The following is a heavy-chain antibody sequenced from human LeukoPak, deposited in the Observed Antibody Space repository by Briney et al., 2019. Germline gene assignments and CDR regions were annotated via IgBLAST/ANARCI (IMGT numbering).Heavy chain of an antibody. CDR3: ARAGGYGLIDY. Sequence: PSETLSLTCTVSGGSISSSSYYWGWIRQPPGKGLEWIGSIYYSGSTYYNPSLKSRVTISVDTSKNQFSLKLSSVTAADTAVYYCARAGGYGLIDYWGQGTMVTVSS. J-gene: IGHJ4*02. CDR2: IYYSGST. D-gene: IGHD5-18*01. CDR1: GGSISSSSYY. V-gene: IGHV4-39*07.